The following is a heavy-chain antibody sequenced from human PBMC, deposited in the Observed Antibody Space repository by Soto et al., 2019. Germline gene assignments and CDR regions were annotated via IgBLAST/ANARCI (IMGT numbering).Heavy chain of an antibody. CDR1: GYTFTSYA. CDR2: INAGNGNT. Sequence: ASVEGSCKASGYTFTSYAMHWVRQAPGQRLEWMGWINAGNGNTKYSQKFQGRVTITRDTSASTAYMELSSLRSEDTAVYYCARGWDFWSGYYDYWGQGTLVTVSS. V-gene: IGHV1-3*01. J-gene: IGHJ4*02. D-gene: IGHD3-3*01. CDR3: ARGWDFWSGYYDY.